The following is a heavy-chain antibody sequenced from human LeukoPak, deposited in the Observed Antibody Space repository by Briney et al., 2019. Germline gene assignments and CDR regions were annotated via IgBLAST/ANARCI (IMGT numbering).Heavy chain of an antibody. D-gene: IGHD5-12*01. CDR1: GYTFTGYY. CDR3: ARDSHDVIFSDIVAIGLLGFDY. CDR2: INPNSGGT. Sequence: GASVKVSCKASGYTFTGYYMHWVRQAPGQGLEWLGWINPNSGGTNYAQKFQGRVTMTRDTSISTAYMELSRLRSDDTAVYYCARDSHDVIFSDIVAIGLLGFDYWGQGTLVTVSS. J-gene: IGHJ4*02. V-gene: IGHV1-2*02.